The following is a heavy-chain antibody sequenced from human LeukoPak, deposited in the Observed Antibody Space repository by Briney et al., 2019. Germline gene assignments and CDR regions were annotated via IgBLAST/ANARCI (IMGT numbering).Heavy chain of an antibody. CDR1: GDSVSSNSAT. V-gene: IGHV6-1*01. CDR3: ARGLLVGHPYYCAMDV. CDR2: TYFRSKWYN. D-gene: IGHD2-8*02. Sequence: SQTLSLTCAISGDSVSSNSATWTWIRQSPSRGLEWLGGTYFRSKWYNDSAESVKSRISINPDTSKNQFSLQLSPVTPEDTAVYYCARGLLVGHPYYCAMDVWGQGTTVSVSS. J-gene: IGHJ6*02.